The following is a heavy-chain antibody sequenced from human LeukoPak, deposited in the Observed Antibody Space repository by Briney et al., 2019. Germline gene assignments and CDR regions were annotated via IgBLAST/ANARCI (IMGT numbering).Heavy chain of an antibody. V-gene: IGHV3-7*01. Sequence: GGSLRLSCAASGFTFSSYSMTWVRQAPGKGLEWVANIKGDGSEKYYVDSVKGRFTISRDSAKNSLFLQMNSLRAEDTAVYYCASERPSSSWYDYWGQGTLVTVSS. CDR1: GFTFSSYS. CDR3: ASERPSSSWYDY. CDR2: IKGDGSEK. J-gene: IGHJ4*02. D-gene: IGHD6-13*01.